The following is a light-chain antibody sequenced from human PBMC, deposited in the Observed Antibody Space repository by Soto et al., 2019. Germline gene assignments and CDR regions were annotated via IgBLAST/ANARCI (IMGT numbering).Light chain of an antibody. J-gene: IGLJ1*01. V-gene: IGLV1-40*01. Sequence: QSVLAQPPSVSGAPGQKVTISCTGSSSNIGAGYDLHWYQQLPGTAPKLLLYGNSNRPSGVPDRFSGSKSGTSASLAITGLQAEDEADYYCQSYDSSLSAYVFGNGTKVTVL. CDR3: QSYDSSLSAYV. CDR2: GNS. CDR1: SSNIGAGYD.